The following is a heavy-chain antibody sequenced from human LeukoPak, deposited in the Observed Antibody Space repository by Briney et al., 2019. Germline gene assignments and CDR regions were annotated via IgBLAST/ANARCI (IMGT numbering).Heavy chain of an antibody. CDR2: INGDGGDP. V-gene: IGHV3-43*02. CDR1: GLAFNDYA. D-gene: IGHD5-12*01. Sequence: SPSLSPPPAGLAFNDYAMHCLRQVPCHALQSVSLINGDGGDPFYPESLKGRFTVSRDNNKKSLYLHMSSLRPEDTAFYYFVKDVRLWGKSGYEGFDYWGQGTLAIVSS. CDR3: VKDVRLWGKSGYEGFDY. J-gene: IGHJ4*02.